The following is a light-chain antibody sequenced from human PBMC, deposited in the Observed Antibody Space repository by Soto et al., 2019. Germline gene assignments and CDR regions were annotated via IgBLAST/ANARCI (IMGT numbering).Light chain of an antibody. Sequence: MLLTQPPGTLSLSPGERVTLSWRASQSVSSNYLAWYQQKPGQAPRLLIYGASSRATGIPDRFSGSGSGTDFTLTISRLEPEDFAVYYCQQYGSSRWTFGQGTKV. J-gene: IGKJ1*01. CDR1: QSVSSNY. V-gene: IGKV3-20*01. CDR2: GAS. CDR3: QQYGSSRWT.